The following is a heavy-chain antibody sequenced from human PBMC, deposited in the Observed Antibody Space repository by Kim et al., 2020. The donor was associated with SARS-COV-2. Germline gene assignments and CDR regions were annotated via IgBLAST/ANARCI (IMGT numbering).Heavy chain of an antibody. J-gene: IGHJ4*02. V-gene: IGHV3-23*01. Sequence: GGSLRLSCAASGFTFSSYAMSWVRQAPGKGLEWVSAISGSGGSTYYADSVKGRFTISRDNSKNTLYLQMNSLRAEDTAVYYCAKDRGGYDSSGYSHYWGQGTLVTVSS. CDR3: AKDRGGYDSSGYSHY. CDR1: GFTFSSYA. D-gene: IGHD3-22*01. CDR2: ISGSGGST.